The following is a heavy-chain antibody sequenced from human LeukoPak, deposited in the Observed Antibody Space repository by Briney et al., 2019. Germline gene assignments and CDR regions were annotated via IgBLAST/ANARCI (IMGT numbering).Heavy chain of an antibody. J-gene: IGHJ4*02. CDR3: ARDQEGSDN. V-gene: IGHV1-46*01. CDR1: GYTFTSNY. Sequence: ASVRVSCKASGYTFTSNYIHWVRQAPGQGLEWMGMIYPRDGSTGYAQKFQGRVTVTRDTSTSTVHMELSGLRSEDTAVYYCARDQEGSDNWGQGTLVTVSS. CDR2: IYPRDGST.